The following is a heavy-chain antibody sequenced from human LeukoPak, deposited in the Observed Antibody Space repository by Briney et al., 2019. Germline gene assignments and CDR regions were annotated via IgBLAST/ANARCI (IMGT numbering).Heavy chain of an antibody. V-gene: IGHV4-4*02. CDR2: IYHSGST. D-gene: IGHD1-26*01. J-gene: IGHJ4*02. Sequence: SDTLSLTCAISGGSMSSINWWSWVRQPPGKGLEWIGEIYHSGSTNYNPSLKSRVTISVDKSKNQFSLKLSSVTAADTAVYYCARVSSGATTVDYWGQGTLVTVSS. CDR1: GGSMSSINW. CDR3: ARVSSGATTVDY.